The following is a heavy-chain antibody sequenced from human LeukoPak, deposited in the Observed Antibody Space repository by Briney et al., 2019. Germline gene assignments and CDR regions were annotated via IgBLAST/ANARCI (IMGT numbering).Heavy chain of an antibody. D-gene: IGHD6-19*01. CDR1: GGSISRHY. CDR2: IYDSGNT. CDR3: ARRAIALGHFDV. J-gene: IGHJ4*02. Sequence: SETLSLTCNVSGGSISRHYWSWIRQPPGKGLEWIGYIYDSGNTNYNPSLKSRITISVDMSKNQFSLKVNSVTAADTAVYYCARRAIALGHFDVWGQGSPVSVSS. V-gene: IGHV4-59*08.